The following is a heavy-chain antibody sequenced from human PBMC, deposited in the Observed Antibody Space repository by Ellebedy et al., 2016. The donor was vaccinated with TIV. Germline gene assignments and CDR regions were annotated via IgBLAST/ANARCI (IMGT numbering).Heavy chain of an antibody. J-gene: IGHJ5*02. CDR2: IYTDGIT. CDR1: GFSVGTYF. CDR3: ARDPGGGGDFGDNWFDP. V-gene: IGHV3-66*01. D-gene: IGHD4-17*01. Sequence: GESLKISCAASGFSVGTYFMNRVRQAPGKGLEWVSIIYTDGITNYTDSVRGRFTISRDNSKNTVFLQMNSLRAEDTAVYYCARDPGGGGDFGDNWFDPWGQGTLVTVSS.